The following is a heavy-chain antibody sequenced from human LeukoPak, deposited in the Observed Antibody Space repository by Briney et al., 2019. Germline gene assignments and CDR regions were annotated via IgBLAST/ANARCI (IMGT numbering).Heavy chain of an antibody. CDR1: GFTFSSYS. CDR3: SGVILNYRFDS. Sequence: GGSLRLSCAASGFTFSSYSITWVRQAPGKGLEWVANINQTGTEKYYVDSVKGRLTISRDNAKNSVYLQMNSLRAEDTAVYYCSGVILNYRFDSCAQGTLVTVSS. J-gene: IGHJ4*02. D-gene: IGHD1-7*01. CDR2: INQTGTEK. V-gene: IGHV3-7*05.